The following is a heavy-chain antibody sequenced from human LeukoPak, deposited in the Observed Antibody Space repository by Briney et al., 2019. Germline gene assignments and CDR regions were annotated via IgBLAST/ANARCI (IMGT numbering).Heavy chain of an antibody. CDR2: IYYSGST. CDR3: ARDSGSYKDDAFDI. J-gene: IGHJ3*02. Sequence: SETLSLTCTVSGGSISSYYWSWIRQPPGKGLEWIGYIYYSGSTNYNPSLKSRVTISVDTSKNQLSLKLSSVTAADTAVYYCARDSGSYKDDAFDIWGQGTMVTVSS. CDR1: GGSISSYY. V-gene: IGHV4-59*12. D-gene: IGHD1-26*01.